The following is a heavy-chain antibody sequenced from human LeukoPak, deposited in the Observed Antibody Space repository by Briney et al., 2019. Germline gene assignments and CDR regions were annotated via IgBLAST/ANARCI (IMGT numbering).Heavy chain of an antibody. V-gene: IGHV3-23*01. J-gene: IGHJ4*02. CDR1: GFTFSSYA. D-gene: IGHD1-26*01. CDR2: ISGSGGST. CDR3: AKGPIRIVGATTFDY. Sequence: GGSLRLSCAASGFTFSSYAMSWVRQAPGKGLEWVSAISGSGGSTYYADSVKGRFTISRDNSKNTLYLQMNSLRAEDTAVYYCAKGPIRIVGATTFDYWGQGTLVTVSS.